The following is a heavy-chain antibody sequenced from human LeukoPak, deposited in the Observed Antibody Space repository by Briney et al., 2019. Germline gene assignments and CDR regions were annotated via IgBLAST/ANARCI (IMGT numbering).Heavy chain of an antibody. CDR3: ATSLLTYTRPDY. V-gene: IGHV1-24*01. D-gene: IGHD3-9*01. CDR2: FDPEDGET. CDR1: GYTLTELS. J-gene: IGHJ4*02. Sequence: ASVKVSCTVSGYTLTELSMHWVRQAPGKGLEWMGGFDPEDGETIYAQKFQGRVTMTEDTSTDTAYMELSSLRSEDTAVYYCATSLLTYTRPDYWGQGTLVTVSS.